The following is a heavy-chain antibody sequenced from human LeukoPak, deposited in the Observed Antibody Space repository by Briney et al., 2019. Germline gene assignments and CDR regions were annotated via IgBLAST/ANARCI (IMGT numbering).Heavy chain of an antibody. D-gene: IGHD6-19*01. J-gene: IGHJ4*02. V-gene: IGHV1-2*02. CDR1: GYTFTGYY. Sequence: ASVKVSCKPSGYTFTGYYMHWVRQAPGQGLEWMGWINPNSGGTNYAQKFQGRVTMTRDTSISTAYMEWEPMTWHDITVYYCWGHLLRSGQDYWGQGTLVTVSS. CDR2: INPNSGGT. CDR3: WGHLLRSGQDY.